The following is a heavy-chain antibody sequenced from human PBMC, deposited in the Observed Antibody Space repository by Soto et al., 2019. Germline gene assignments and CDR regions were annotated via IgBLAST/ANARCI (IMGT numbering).Heavy chain of an antibody. CDR1: GFTFTNYA. D-gene: IGHD2-2*01. CDR2: ISSTGGST. V-gene: IGHV3-64D*06. J-gene: IGHJ4*02. Sequence: PXGSLSLSCSASGFTFTNYAIHWIRQAPGKGLEYVSAISSTGGSTYYADSVKGRFTISRDNSKNTVYLQMSSLRSEDSAVYYCVARYCSSTTCYQVDYWGQGTPVTVSS. CDR3: VARYCSSTTCYQVDY.